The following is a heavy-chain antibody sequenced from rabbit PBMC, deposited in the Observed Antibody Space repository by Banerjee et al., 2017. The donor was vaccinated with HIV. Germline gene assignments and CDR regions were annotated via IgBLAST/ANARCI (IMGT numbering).Heavy chain of an antibody. CDR1: GFTISSSYY. V-gene: IGHV1S45*01. Sequence: QEQLVESGGGLVQPEGSLTLTCKASGFTISSSYYMCWVRQAPGKGLEWIACIYTESSSTYYANWAKGRFTISKTSSTTVTLQMTSLTAADTATYFCARDRVGSSGLYFNLWGPGTLVTVS. CDR2: IYTESSST. J-gene: IGHJ4*01. D-gene: IGHD1-1*01. CDR3: ARDRVGSSGLYFNL.